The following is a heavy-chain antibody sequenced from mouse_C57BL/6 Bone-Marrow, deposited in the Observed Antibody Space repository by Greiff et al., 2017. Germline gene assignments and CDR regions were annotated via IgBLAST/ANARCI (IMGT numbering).Heavy chain of an antibody. J-gene: IGHJ3*01. V-gene: IGHV5-6*02. CDR3: TRLVTGYLAY. D-gene: IGHD3-2*02. CDR2: ISSGGSYH. CDR1: GFTFSSSG. Sequence: DVMLVESGGDLVKPGGSLKLSCEASGFTFSSSGMSWVRQTPDKRLEWVATISSGGSYHYYQDSVKGRFTISRDNAKNTLYLQISSLKSEDTAVYYCTRLVTGYLAYWGQGTLVTVSA.